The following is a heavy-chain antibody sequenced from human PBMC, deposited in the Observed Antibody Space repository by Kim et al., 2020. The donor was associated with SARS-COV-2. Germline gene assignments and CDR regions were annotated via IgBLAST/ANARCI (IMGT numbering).Heavy chain of an antibody. Sequence: GGSLRLSCAASGFTFSSYDMHWVRQATGKGLEWVSAIGTAGDTYYPGSVKGRFTISRENAKNSLYLQMNSLRAGDTAVYYCARGLGVGYYYGMDVWGQGTTVTVSS. D-gene: IGHD3-10*01. CDR3: ARGLGVGYYYGMDV. CDR1: GFTFSSYD. V-gene: IGHV3-13*01. J-gene: IGHJ6*02. CDR2: IGTAGDT.